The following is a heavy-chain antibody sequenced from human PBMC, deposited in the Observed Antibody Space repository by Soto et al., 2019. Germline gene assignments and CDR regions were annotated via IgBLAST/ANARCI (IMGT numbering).Heavy chain of an antibody. D-gene: IGHD3-22*01. V-gene: IGHV3-30-3*01. CDR1: GFTFSSYA. Sequence: GGSLELSCAASGFTFSSYAMHWVRQAPGKGLEWVAVISYDGSNKYYADSVKGRFTISRDNSKNTLYLQMNSLRAEDTAVYYCARGFYYDSSGYSSYNWFDPWGQGTLVTVSS. CDR3: ARGFYYDSSGYSSYNWFDP. CDR2: ISYDGSNK. J-gene: IGHJ5*02.